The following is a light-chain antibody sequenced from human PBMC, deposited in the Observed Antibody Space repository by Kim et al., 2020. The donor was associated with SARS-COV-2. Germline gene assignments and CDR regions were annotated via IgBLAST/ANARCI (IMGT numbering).Light chain of an antibody. CDR3: AAWDDSLNGGV. Sequence: GQRVTISCSGSSSNIGSNTVNWYQQFPGTAPKLLIYTNNQRPSGVPDRFSGSKSGTSASLAISGLQSEDEAHYYCAAWDDSLNGGVFGGGTQLTVL. V-gene: IGLV1-44*01. J-gene: IGLJ3*02. CDR2: TNN. CDR1: SSNIGSNT.